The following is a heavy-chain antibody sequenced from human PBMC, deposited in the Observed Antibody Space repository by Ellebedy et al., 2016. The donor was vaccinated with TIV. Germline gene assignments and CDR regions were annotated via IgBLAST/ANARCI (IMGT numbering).Heavy chain of an antibody. CDR1: GFTFSAHS. D-gene: IGHD1-7*01. V-gene: IGHV3-72*01. CDR3: ARSPPGTAPCDL. J-gene: IGHJ5*02. CDR2: VRNKARSYTT. Sequence: PSETLSLTCAASGFTFSAHSIDWVRQAPGKGLEWVGRVRNKARSYTTEYATSVKGRFSISADESNNSVYLQMNRLKIEDTAVYYCARSPPGTAPCDLWGQGTLVTVTS.